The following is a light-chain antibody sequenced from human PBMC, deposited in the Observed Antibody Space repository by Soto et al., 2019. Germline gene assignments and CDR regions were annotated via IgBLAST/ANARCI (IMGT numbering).Light chain of an antibody. CDR2: DAS. CDR3: QQRSNWPLT. J-gene: IGKJ4*01. Sequence: EIVLTQSPATLSLSPGERATLSCRASQSVSSYLAWYQHKPGQAPRLLIYDASSRATGIPARFSVSGSGTDFTLTISSLEPEDFAVYYCQQRSNWPLTFGGGTKVEIK. V-gene: IGKV3-11*01. CDR1: QSVSSY.